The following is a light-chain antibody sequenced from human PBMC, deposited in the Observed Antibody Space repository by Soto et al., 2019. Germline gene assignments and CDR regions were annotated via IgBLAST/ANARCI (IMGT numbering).Light chain of an antibody. CDR3: SSYTSSSTLGV. CDR1: SSDVGGYNY. Sequence: QSALTQPASMSGSPGQSITISCTGTSSDVGGYNYVSWYQQHPGKAPKLMIYDVSNRPSGVSNRFSGSKSGNTASLTISGLQAEDEADYYCSSYTSSSTLGVFGTGTKVTVL. J-gene: IGLJ1*01. CDR2: DVS. V-gene: IGLV2-14*01.